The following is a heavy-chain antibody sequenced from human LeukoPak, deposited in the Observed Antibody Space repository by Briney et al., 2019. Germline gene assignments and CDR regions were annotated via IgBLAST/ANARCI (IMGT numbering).Heavy chain of an antibody. CDR1: GGSISSYY. CDR3: ARGFSGSYSKTLTDAFDI. J-gene: IGHJ3*02. CDR2: IYTSGST. D-gene: IGHD1-26*01. Sequence: SETLSLTCTVSGGSISSYYWSWIRQPAGKGLEWIGRIYTSGSTNYNPSLKSRVTISVDTSKNQFSLKLSSVTAADTAVYYCARGFSGSYSKTLTDAFDIWGQGTMVTVSS. V-gene: IGHV4-4*07.